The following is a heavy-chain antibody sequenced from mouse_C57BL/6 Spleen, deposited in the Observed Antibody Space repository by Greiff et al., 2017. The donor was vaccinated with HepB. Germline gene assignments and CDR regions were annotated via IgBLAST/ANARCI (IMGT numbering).Heavy chain of an antibody. CDR1: GYTFTSYW. CDR3: ARGVYGSSYWFAY. J-gene: IGHJ3*01. CDR2: IYPGSGST. D-gene: IGHD1-1*01. Sequence: VQLQQPGAELVKPGASVKMSCKASGYTFTSYWITWVKQRPGQGLEWIGDIYPGSGSTNYNEKFKSKATLTVDTSSSTAYMQLSSLTSEDSAVYYCARGVYGSSYWFAYWGQGTLVTVSA. V-gene: IGHV1-55*01.